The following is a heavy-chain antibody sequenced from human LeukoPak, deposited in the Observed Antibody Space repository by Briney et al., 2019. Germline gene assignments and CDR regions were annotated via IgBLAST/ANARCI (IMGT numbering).Heavy chain of an antibody. CDR3: ARQSRIVVVVAATIRFDP. CDR2: IYYSGST. J-gene: IGHJ5*02. CDR1: GGSISSSSYY. D-gene: IGHD2-15*01. V-gene: IGHV4-39*01. Sequence: TSKTLSLTCTVSGGSISSSSYYWGWIRQPPGKGLEWIGSIYYSGSTYYNPSLKSRVTISVDTSKNQFSLKLSSVTAADTAVYYCARQSRIVVVVAATIRFDPWGQGTLVTVSS.